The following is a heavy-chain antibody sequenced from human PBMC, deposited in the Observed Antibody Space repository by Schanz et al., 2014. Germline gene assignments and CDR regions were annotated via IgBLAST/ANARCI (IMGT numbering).Heavy chain of an antibody. J-gene: IGHJ1*01. V-gene: IGHV3-30*03. D-gene: IGHD6-13*01. CDR3: ATGRAASNFGSEYFLY. CDR1: GFTFSSYG. Sequence: QVQLVESGGGVVQPGRSLRLSCAASGFTFSSYGMHWVRQAPGKGLEWVAIISLDGSNQYYADSVKGRFTISRDNSKNTLYLQMSSLRPEDTAVYYCATGRAASNFGSEYFLYWGQGTLVTVSS. CDR2: ISLDGSNQ.